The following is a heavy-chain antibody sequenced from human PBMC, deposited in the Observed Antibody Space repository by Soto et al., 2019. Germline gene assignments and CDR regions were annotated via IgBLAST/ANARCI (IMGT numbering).Heavy chain of an antibody. J-gene: IGHJ4*02. CDR1: GFTFSSYA. D-gene: IGHD5-12*01. CDR3: ARVLGGMATGPFDY. CDR2: ISYEGSNK. V-gene: IGHV3-30-3*01. Sequence: QVQLVESGGGVVQPGRSLRLSCAASGFTFSSYAMHWVRQAPGTGLEWVAVISYEGSNKDYADSVKGRFTISRDNSKNTLYLQMNSLRTEDTAVYYCARVLGGMATGPFDYWGQGALVTVSS.